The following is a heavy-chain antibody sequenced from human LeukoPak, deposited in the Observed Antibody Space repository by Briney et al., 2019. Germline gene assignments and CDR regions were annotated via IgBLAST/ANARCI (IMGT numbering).Heavy chain of an antibody. V-gene: IGHV1-2*02. J-gene: IGHJ4*02. CDR3: ARINTGTMVRGVIIESSS. CDR1: GYTFTGYY. Sequence: ASVKVSRKASGYTFTGYYMHWVRQAPGQGLEGMGWINPNSGGTSYAEKFQGRVTMTRDTSISTAYMELSRLRSDDTAVYSCARINTGTMVRGVIIESSSWGQGTLVTVSS. CDR2: INPNSGGT. D-gene: IGHD3-10*01.